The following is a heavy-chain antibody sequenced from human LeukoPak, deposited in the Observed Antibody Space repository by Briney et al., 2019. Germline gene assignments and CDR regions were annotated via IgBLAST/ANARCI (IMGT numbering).Heavy chain of an antibody. CDR2: IIPIFGTA. V-gene: IGHV1-69*05. D-gene: IGHD2-2*01. Sequence: ASVKVSCKASGGTFSSYTISWVRQAPGQGLEWMGGIIPIFGTANYAQKFQGRVTITTDESTSTAYMELSSLRSEDTAVYYCARSAKYQLLRPSYFDYWGQGTLVTVSS. CDR3: ARSAKYQLLRPSYFDY. CDR1: GGTFSSYT. J-gene: IGHJ4*02.